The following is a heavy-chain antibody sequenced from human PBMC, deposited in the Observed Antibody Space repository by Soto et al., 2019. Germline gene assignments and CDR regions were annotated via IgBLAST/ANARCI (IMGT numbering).Heavy chain of an antibody. Sequence: GSLRLSCAASGFTFSSYTMNWVRQAPGKGLEWVSSITSSSNNIYYADSLKGRFTISRDNAKNSLYLQMNSLRAEDTAVYYCARDISEGFFWGQGTLVTVSS. CDR1: GFTFSSYT. CDR3: ARDISEGFF. D-gene: IGHD3-10*01. J-gene: IGHJ4*02. CDR2: ITSSSNNI. V-gene: IGHV3-21*01.